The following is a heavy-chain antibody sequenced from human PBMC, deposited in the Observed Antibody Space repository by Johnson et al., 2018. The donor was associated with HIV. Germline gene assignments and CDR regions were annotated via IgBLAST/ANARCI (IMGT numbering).Heavy chain of an antibody. CDR1: GFTFSSYA. CDR3: AKGRKWNDVGNDALDI. J-gene: IGHJ3*02. D-gene: IGHD1-1*01. Sequence: VQLVESGGGLVQPGGSLRLSCAASGFTFSSYAMSWVRQAPGKGLEWVSAISGSGGSTYYANSVKGRFTISRDNSKNTPYLQMNSQRAEDTALYYCAKGRKWNDVGNDALDIWGQGTLVTVSS. CDR2: ISGSGGST. V-gene: IGHV3-23*04.